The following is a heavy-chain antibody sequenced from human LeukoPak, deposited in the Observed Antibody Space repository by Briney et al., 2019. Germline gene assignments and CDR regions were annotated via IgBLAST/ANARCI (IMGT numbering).Heavy chain of an antibody. CDR3: AREKYESEDY. CDR1: GGTFSSYA. CDR2: IIPIFGTA. V-gene: IGHV1-69*05. Sequence: ASVKVSCKASGGTFSSYAISWVRQAPGQGLEWMGGIIPIFGTANYAQKFQGRVTMTRDTSATAAHMELSSLTSEDTAVYYCAREKYESEDYWGQGTLVTVSS. D-gene: IGHD3-3*01. J-gene: IGHJ4*02.